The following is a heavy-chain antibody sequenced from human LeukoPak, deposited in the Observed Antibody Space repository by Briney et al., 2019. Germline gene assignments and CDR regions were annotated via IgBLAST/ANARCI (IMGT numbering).Heavy chain of an antibody. D-gene: IGHD5-18*01. CDR3: AKDRGYSYVFDAFDI. V-gene: IGHV3-23*01. J-gene: IGHJ3*02. Sequence: GGSLRLSCAASGLTFSSHWMHWVRQAPGKGLEWVSAISGSGGSTYYADSVKGRFTISRDNSKNTLYLQMNSLRAEDTAVYYCAKDRGYSYVFDAFDIWGQGTMVTVSS. CDR2: ISGSGGST. CDR1: GLTFSSHW.